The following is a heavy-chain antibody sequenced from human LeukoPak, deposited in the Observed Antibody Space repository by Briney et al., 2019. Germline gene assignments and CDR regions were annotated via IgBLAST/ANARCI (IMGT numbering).Heavy chain of an antibody. J-gene: IGHJ4*02. CDR2: LSSSSNTI. D-gene: IGHD1-26*01. CDR3: ATESGTYSGTCFDY. Sequence: GGSLRLSCAASGFTFSSYAMIWVRQAPGKGLEWVSYLSSSSNTIYYADSVKGRFTISRDNAKNSLYLQMNSLRAEDTAVYYCATESGTYSGTCFDYWGQGTLVTVSS. V-gene: IGHV3-48*01. CDR1: GFTFSSYA.